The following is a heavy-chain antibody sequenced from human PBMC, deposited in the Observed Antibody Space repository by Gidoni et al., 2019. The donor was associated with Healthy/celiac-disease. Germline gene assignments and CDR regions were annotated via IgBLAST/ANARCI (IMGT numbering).Heavy chain of an antibody. CDR3: ARVVAYNWFDP. CDR1: GGSISSGSYY. CDR2: IYTSGST. V-gene: IGHV4-61*02. J-gene: IGHJ5*02. Sequence: QVQLQESGPGLVKPSQTLSLTCTVSGGSISSGSYYWRWIRQPAGKGLEWIGRIYTSGSTNYNPSLKSRVTISVDTSKNQFSLKLSSVTAADTAVYYCARVVAYNWFDPWGQGTLVTVSS.